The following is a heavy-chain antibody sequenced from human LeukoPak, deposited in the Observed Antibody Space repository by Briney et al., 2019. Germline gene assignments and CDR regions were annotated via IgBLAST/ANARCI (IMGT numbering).Heavy chain of an antibody. J-gene: IGHJ1*01. D-gene: IGHD6-13*01. V-gene: IGHV4-39*01. CDR1: GGSISSSSYY. Sequence: SSETLSLTCTVSGGSISSSSYYWGWIRQPPGKGLEWIGSIYHSGSTYYNPSLKSRVTTSVDTSKNQFSLKLSSVTAADTAVYYCARQDSSSWLGAEYLQHWGQGTLVTVSS. CDR3: ARQDSSSWLGAEYLQH. CDR2: IYHSGST.